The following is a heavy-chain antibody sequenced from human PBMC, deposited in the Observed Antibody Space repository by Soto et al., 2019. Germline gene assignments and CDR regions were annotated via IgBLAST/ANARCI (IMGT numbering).Heavy chain of an antibody. J-gene: IGHJ4*02. CDR1: GFTFSSYA. D-gene: IGHD6-6*01. CDR2: ISGSGGST. Sequence: PGGSLRLSCAASGFTFSSYAMSWVRQAPGKGLEWVSAISGSGGSTYYADSVKGRFTISRDNSKNTLYLQMNSLRAEDTAVYYCAKGGVYSSSGRSYYFDYWGQGTLVTVSS. V-gene: IGHV3-23*01. CDR3: AKGGVYSSSGRSYYFDY.